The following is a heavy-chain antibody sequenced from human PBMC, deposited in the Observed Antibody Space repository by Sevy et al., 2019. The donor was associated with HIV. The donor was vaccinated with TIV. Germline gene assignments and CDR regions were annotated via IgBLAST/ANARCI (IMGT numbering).Heavy chain of an antibody. D-gene: IGHD2-8*01. Sequence: GGSLRLSCAASGFTPSTYGMHWVRQAPGKGREWVAVIGYDGSNKYYADSVKGRFTISRDNSKNTLFLQMDSLRAEDTAVYYCARDPRMYGDYLLAYFDSWGQGTLVTVSS. CDR1: GFTPSTYG. CDR3: ARDPRMYGDYLLAYFDS. V-gene: IGHV3-33*01. J-gene: IGHJ4*02. CDR2: IGYDGSNK.